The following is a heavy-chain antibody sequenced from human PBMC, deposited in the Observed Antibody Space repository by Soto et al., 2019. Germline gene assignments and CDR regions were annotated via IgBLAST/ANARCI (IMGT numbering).Heavy chain of an antibody. CDR3: ARGSSPVDVDY. J-gene: IGHJ4*02. V-gene: IGHV1-3*01. Sequence: ASVKVSCKTSGYTFSGHAIHWLRQAPGQRPEWLGWINAGNSKTNYSEKFQGRVTITRDTSASAVYMELSSLSSEDTAVDYCARGSSPVDVDYWGQG. D-gene: IGHD6-13*01. CDR1: GYTFSGHA. CDR2: INAGNSKT.